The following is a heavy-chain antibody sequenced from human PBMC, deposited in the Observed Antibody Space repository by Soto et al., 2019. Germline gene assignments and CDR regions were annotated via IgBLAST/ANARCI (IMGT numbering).Heavy chain of an antibody. V-gene: IGHV4-59*08. D-gene: IGHD6-19*01. CDR3: ASYGSSDYFDY. CDR2: IYYSGST. J-gene: IGHJ4*02. Sequence: SETLSLTCTVSGGSISSYYWSWIRQPPGKGLGWIGYIYYSGSTNYNPSLKSRVTISVDTSKNQFSLKLSSVTAADTAVYYCASYGSSDYFDYWGQGALVTVSS. CDR1: GGSISSYY.